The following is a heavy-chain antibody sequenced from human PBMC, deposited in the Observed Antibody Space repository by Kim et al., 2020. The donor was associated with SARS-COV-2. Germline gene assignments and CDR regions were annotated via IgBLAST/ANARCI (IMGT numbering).Heavy chain of an antibody. CDR1: GFTFSSYA. Sequence: GGSLRLSCAASGFTFSSYAMTWVRQAPGKGLEWVSSISGTSGRTYYADSVKGRFTISRDNSKNTLYLQMNSLTAEDTAVYYCARKAFSPSAVTDNWFDPWGQGTLVTVSS. CDR2: ISGTSGRT. J-gene: IGHJ5*02. CDR3: ARKAFSPSAVTDNWFDP. V-gene: IGHV3-23*01. D-gene: IGHD4-4*01.